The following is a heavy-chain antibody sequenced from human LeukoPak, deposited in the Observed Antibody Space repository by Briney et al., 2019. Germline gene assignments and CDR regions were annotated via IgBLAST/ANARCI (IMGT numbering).Heavy chain of an antibody. CDR2: IYYSGRT. CDR1: GGSLSGGDYY. Sequence: SQTLSLICAVSGGSLSGGDYYWSWIRQPPGMGLEWIGYIYYSGRTYYNPSLKSRLTISVDTSKKQFSLKLSSVTAADTAVYYCASVILPENYFDNWGQGTLVTVSS. CDR3: ASVILPENYFDN. D-gene: IGHD2/OR15-2a*01. V-gene: IGHV4-30-4*01. J-gene: IGHJ4*02.